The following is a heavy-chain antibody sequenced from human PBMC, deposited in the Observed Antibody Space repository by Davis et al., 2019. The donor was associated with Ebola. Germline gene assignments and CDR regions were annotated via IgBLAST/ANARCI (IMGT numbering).Heavy chain of an antibody. D-gene: IGHD5/OR15-5a*01. J-gene: IGHJ6*02. Sequence: GESLKISCAASGFTFRNFWMHWVRHAPGKGLVSVSRIKSDGTITTYADSVKGRFTISRDNAKNTLYLQMNSLRAEDTAVYYCARDVYHMDVWGQGTTVTVSS. CDR2: IKSDGTIT. CDR1: GFTFRNFW. V-gene: IGHV3-74*01. CDR3: ARDVYHMDV.